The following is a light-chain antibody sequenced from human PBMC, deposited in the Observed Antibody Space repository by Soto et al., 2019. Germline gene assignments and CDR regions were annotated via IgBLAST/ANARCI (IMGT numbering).Light chain of an antibody. CDR2: DAS. V-gene: IGKV3-11*01. CDR1: QSVSSY. Sequence: EIVLTQSPATLSLSPGEGATLSCRASQSVSSYLAWYQQKPGQAPRLLIYDASNRATGIPARFSGSGSGTDFTPTISSLEPEDFAVYYCQQRSNWPLTFGGGTKVDIK. CDR3: QQRSNWPLT. J-gene: IGKJ4*01.